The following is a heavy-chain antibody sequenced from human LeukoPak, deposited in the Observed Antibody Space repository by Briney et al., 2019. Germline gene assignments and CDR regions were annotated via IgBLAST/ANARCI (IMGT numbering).Heavy chain of an antibody. CDR3: ARQGPDYYGSGSLNWFDP. V-gene: IGHV4-39*01. J-gene: IGHJ5*02. CDR2: IYYSGST. D-gene: IGHD3-10*01. CDR1: GGSISSSDYY. Sequence: PSETLSLTCTVSGGSISSSDYYWGWIRQPPGKGLEWIGSIYYSGSTYYNPSLKSRVTISVDTSKNQFSLKLSSVTAADTAVYYCARQGPDYYGSGSLNWFDPWGQGTLVTVSS.